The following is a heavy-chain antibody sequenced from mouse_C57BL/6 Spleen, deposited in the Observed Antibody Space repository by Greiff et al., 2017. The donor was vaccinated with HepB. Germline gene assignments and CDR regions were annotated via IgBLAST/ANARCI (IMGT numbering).Heavy chain of an antibody. J-gene: IGHJ3*01. CDR2: IYPGSGNT. CDR1: GYTFTDYY. CDR3: AREDYYGSSSSFAY. V-gene: IGHV1-76*01. Sequence: VQLQQSGAELVRPGASVKLSCKASGYTFTDYYINWVKQRPGQGLEWIARIYPGSGNTYYNEKFKGKATLTAEKSSSTAYMQLSSLTSEDSAVYFCAREDYYGSSSSFAYWGQGTLVTVSA. D-gene: IGHD1-1*01.